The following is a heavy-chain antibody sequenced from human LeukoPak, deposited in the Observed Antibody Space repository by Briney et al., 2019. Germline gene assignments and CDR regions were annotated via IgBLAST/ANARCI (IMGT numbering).Heavy chain of an antibody. D-gene: IGHD5-12*01. CDR2: ISSSSSYI. V-gene: IGHV3-21*01. J-gene: IGHJ4*02. CDR3: ARDDKRGYSGYDYNY. CDR1: GFTFSSYS. Sequence: PGGALRLSCAASGFTFSSYSMNWVRQDPGKGLEWVSSISSSSSYIYYADSVKGRFTISRDNAKNSLYLQMNSLRAEDTAVYYCARDDKRGYSGYDYNYWGQGTLVTVSS.